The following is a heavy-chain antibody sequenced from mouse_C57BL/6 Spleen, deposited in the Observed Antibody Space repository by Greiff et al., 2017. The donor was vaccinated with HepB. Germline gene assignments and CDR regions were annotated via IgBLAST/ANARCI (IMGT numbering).Heavy chain of an antibody. CDR3: ARGSNYWYFDG. CDR2: ISSGSSTI. CDR1: GFTFSDYG. V-gene: IGHV5-17*01. J-gene: IGHJ1*03. Sequence: EVKLMESGGGLVKPGGSLKLSCAASGFTFSDYGMHWVRQAPEKGLEWVAYISSGSSTIYYADTVKGRFTISRDNAKNTLFLQITSLRSEDTSMFYCARGSNYWYFDGWGTGTTVTVSS. D-gene: IGHD2-5*01.